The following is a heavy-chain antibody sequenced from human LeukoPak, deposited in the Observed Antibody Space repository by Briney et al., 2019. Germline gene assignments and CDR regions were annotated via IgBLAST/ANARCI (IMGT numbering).Heavy chain of an antibody. CDR1: GGTFSSYA. J-gene: IGHJ4*02. CDR2: INPNSGGT. D-gene: IGHD5-18*01. CDR3: AREDTAMVDDY. V-gene: IGHV1-2*02. Sequence: ASVKVSCKASGGTFSSYAISWVRQAPGRGLEWMGWINPNSGGTNYAQKFQGRVTMTRDTSISTAYMELSRLRSDDTAVYYCAREDTAMVDDYWGQGTLVTVSS.